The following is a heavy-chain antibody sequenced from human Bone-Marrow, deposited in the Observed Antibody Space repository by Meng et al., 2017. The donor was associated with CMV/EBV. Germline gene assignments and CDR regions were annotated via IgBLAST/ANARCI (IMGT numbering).Heavy chain of an antibody. CDR1: GFTFSSYS. D-gene: IGHD6-25*01. CDR3: ARESGDY. J-gene: IGHJ4*02. CDR2: ISSSGSYI. Sequence: GESLKISCAASGFTFSSYSMNWVRQAPGKGLEWVSSISSSGSYIYYADSVKGRFTISRDNAKNSLYLQMNSLRAEDTAVYYCARESGDYWGQGTLVTFSS. V-gene: IGHV3-21*01.